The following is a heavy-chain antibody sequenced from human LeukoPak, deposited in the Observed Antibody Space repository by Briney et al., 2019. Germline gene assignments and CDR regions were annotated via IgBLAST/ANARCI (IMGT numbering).Heavy chain of an antibody. J-gene: IGHJ4*02. D-gene: IGHD4-23*01. CDR3: ARDSPDYGGKSYNGY. Sequence: ASVKVSCKASGYTFTSYGISWVRQAPGQGLEWMGWISAYNGNTNYAQKLQGRVTMTTDTSTSTAYMELRSLRSDDTAVYYCARDSPDYGGKSYNGYWGQGTLVTVSS. V-gene: IGHV1-18*01. CDR2: ISAYNGNT. CDR1: GYTFTSYG.